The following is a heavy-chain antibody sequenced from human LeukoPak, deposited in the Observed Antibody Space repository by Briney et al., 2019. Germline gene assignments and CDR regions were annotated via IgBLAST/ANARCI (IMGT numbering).Heavy chain of an antibody. CDR2: INPSGGST. CDR1: GYTFTSYY. Sequence: ASVKVSCKASGYTFTSYYMHWVRQAPGQGLEWMGIINPSGGSTSYAQKLQGRVTMTTDTSTSTAYMELRSLRSDDTAVYYCARDQWARPGDDAFDIWGQGTMVTVSS. CDR3: ARDQWARPGDDAFDI. V-gene: IGHV1-46*01. J-gene: IGHJ3*02. D-gene: IGHD1-26*01.